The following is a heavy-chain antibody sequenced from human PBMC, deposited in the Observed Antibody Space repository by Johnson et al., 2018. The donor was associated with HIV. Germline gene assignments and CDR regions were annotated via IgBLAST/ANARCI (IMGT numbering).Heavy chain of an antibody. CDR2: ITCNSRGI. CDR3: AKVWQQLAHDAFDI. CDR1: EFTFDDYG. Sequence: VQLVESGGGLVQPGRSLRLSCAASEFTFDDYGMHWVRQAPGKGLEWVSTITCNSRGIGYAGSVKGRFTISRDNARRSLHLQMNSLRPEDTALYYCAKVWQQLAHDAFDIWGQGTMVTVSS. J-gene: IGHJ3*02. V-gene: IGHV3-9*01. D-gene: IGHD6-13*01.